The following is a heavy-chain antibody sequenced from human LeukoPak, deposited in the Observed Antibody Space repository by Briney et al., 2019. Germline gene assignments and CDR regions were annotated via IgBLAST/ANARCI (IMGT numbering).Heavy chain of an antibody. CDR2: IYYSGST. CDR3: ARGGAYYYDSSGYYPSSGYFDY. V-gene: IGHV4-31*03. D-gene: IGHD3-22*01. Sequence: PSQTLSLTCTVSGGSISSGGYYWSWIRQHPGKGLEWIGYIYYSGSTYYNPSLKSRVTISVDTSKNQFSLKLSSVTAADTAVYYCARGGAYYYDSSGYYPSSGYFDYWGQGTLVTVSS. CDR1: GGSISSGGYY. J-gene: IGHJ4*02.